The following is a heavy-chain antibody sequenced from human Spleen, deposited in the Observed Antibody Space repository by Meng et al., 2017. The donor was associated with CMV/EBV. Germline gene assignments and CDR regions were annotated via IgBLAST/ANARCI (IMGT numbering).Heavy chain of an antibody. Sequence: LSCAPSGFTFRNYAMGWVRQAPGKGLQWVSAISGTGISTYHADSVKGRFTISRDNSKNTLYLQMNSLRAEDTAVYYCAKVLPQADDSWGQGTLVTVSS. CDR2: ISGTGIST. CDR1: GFTFRNYA. J-gene: IGHJ4*02. V-gene: IGHV3-23*01. CDR3: AKVLPQADDS.